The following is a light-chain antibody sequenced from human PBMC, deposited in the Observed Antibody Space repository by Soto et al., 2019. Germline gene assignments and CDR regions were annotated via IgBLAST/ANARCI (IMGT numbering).Light chain of an antibody. Sequence: EIVMTQSPATLSVSPGERATLSCRASQSISSNLAWYQQKPGQAPRLLIYGASTRATGIPARFSGSGSGTEFNLTISSLQSEDFAVYYCQHYNNWPFTFGPGTKVDVK. CDR2: GAS. J-gene: IGKJ3*01. CDR1: QSISSN. V-gene: IGKV3-15*01. CDR3: QHYNNWPFT.